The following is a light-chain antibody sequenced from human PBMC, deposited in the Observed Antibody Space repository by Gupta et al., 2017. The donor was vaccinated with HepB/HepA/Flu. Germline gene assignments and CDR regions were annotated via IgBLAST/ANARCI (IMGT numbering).Light chain of an antibody. CDR3: QQYNNWPLT. CDR2: GAS. J-gene: IGKJ5*01. V-gene: IGKV3-15*01. Sequence: ELVMTQSPATLSVSPGERATLSCRASQSVSSNLAWYQQKPGQAPRLLIYGASTRATGIPARFSGSGSGTEFTLTISSLQSEDFAVYYWQQYNNWPLTFGQGTRLEI. CDR1: QSVSSN.